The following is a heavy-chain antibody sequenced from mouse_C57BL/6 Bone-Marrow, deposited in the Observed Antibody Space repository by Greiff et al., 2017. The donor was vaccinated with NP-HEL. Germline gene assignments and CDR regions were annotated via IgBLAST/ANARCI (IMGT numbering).Heavy chain of an antibody. CDR3: TRPSITTVVATGAMDY. J-gene: IGHJ4*01. CDR2: IDPETGGT. D-gene: IGHD1-1*01. Sequence: VQLQQSGAELVRPGASVTLSCKASGYTFTDYEMHWVKQTPVHGLEWIGAIDPETGGTAYNQKFKGKVILTADKSASTAYMELRSLTSEDSAVYYCTRPSITTVVATGAMDYWGQGTSVTVSS. V-gene: IGHV1-15*01. CDR1: GYTFTDYE.